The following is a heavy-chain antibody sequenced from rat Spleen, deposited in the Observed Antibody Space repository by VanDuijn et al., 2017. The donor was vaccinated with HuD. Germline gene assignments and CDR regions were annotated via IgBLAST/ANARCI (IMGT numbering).Heavy chain of an antibody. V-gene: IGHV5-31*01. CDR1: GFTFNNYW. CDR2: ITETGDKS. D-gene: IGHD1-2*01. J-gene: IGHJ2*01. CDR3: TRDPIAAISTYYFDY. Sequence: EVQLVESGGGLVQPGRSLKLSCVASGFTFNNYWMTWIRQAPGKGLEWVASITETGDKSYYPDSVKGRFTLSRDNTKNTLYLQMNSLTSEDTATYYCTRDPIAAISTYYFDYWGQGVMVTVSS.